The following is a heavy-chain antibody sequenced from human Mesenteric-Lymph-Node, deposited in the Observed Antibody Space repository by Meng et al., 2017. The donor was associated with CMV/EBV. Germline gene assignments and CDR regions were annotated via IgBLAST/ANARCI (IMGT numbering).Heavy chain of an antibody. CDR2: INVNTGGT. J-gene: IGHJ5*02. CDR3: ARDRRDCSSTSCYRRSNWFDP. V-gene: IGHV1-2*02. Sequence: ASVKVSCKASGYTFTDSYMHWVRQAPGQGLEWMGFINVNTGGTNSAQKLQGRVTMTRDTSISTAYMDLSRLTTDDTAVYYCARDRRDCSSTSCYRRSNWFDPWGQGTLVTVSS. CDR1: GYTFTDSY. D-gene: IGHD2-2*01.